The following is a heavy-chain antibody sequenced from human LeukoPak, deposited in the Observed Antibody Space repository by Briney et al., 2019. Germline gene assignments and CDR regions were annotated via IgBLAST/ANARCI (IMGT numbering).Heavy chain of an antibody. CDR1: GFTFSSYG. V-gene: IGHV3-30*03. CDR3: ARDGMRYDILTGRLGGGLDY. D-gene: IGHD3-9*01. Sequence: GGSLRLSCAASGFTFSSYGMHWVRQAPGKGLEWVAVISYDGSNKYYADSVKGRFTISRDNAKNSLYLQMDSLRAEDTAVYYCARDGMRYDILTGRLGGGLDYWGQGTQVTVSS. J-gene: IGHJ4*02. CDR2: ISYDGSNK.